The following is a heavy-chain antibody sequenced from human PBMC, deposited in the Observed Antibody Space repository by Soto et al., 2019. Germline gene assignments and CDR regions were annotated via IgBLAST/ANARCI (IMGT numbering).Heavy chain of an antibody. CDR1: GYTFINFG. J-gene: IGHJ4*02. Sequence: QVQLVQSGAEVKKPGASVKVSCKTSGYTFINFGISWVRQAPGQGLEWMGWVTTFNGKTNYAQKYQGRLTLTADSSTSTVNMELRSLVSDDSAVSYCVWERFAYFDPPASDYWGQGTLVTVSS. D-gene: IGHD3-3*01. CDR3: VWERFAYFDPPASDY. V-gene: IGHV1-18*01. CDR2: VTTFNGKT.